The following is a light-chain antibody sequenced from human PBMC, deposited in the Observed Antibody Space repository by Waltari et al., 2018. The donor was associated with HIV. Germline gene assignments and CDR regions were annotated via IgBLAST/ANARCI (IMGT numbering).Light chain of an antibody. V-gene: IGLV2-14*01. CDR1: SSDVGGYNF. CDR3: NSYTSSSSYV. J-gene: IGLJ1*01. CDR2: EVS. Sequence: QSALTQPASVSGSPGQSITISCTGTSSDVGGYNFVSWYQQHPGTAPKLMIYEVSNRPSGVSNRFSGSKAGDTASLTISGLQAEDEADYYCNSYTSSSSYVFGTGTKVTVL.